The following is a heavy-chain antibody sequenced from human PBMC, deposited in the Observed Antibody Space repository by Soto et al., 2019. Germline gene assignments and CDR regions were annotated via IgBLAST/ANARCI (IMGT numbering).Heavy chain of an antibody. V-gene: IGHV3-48*02. CDR1: GFTFSSYS. CDR3: ARDEYSSSSAGYYYYGMDV. D-gene: IGHD6-6*01. Sequence: GGSLRLSCAASGFTFSSYSMNWVRQAPGKGLEWVSYISSSSSTIYYADSVKGRFTISRDNAKNSLYLQMDSLRDEDTAVYYCARDEYSSSSAGYYYYGMDVWGQGTTVTVSS. CDR2: ISSSSSTI. J-gene: IGHJ6*02.